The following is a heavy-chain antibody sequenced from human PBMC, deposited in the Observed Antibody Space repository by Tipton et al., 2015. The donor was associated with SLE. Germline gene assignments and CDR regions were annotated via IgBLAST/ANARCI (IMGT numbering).Heavy chain of an antibody. CDR2: IYYSENT. CDR1: GGSISSSSYY. D-gene: IGHD3-3*01. Sequence: TLSLTCTVSGGSISSSSYYWGWIRQPPGKGLEWIGCIYYSENTNYNPSLKSRFTISVDTSKNQFSLNLSSVTAADTAVYYCERDLSGAHYDLWGRSTLVTVSS. V-gene: IGHV4-61*01. CDR3: ERDLSGAHYDL. J-gene: IGHJ2*01.